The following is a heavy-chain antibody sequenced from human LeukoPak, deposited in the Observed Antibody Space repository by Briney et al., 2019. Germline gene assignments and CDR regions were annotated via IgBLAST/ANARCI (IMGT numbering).Heavy chain of an antibody. CDR3: ARDRGESWFDP. Sequence: PGGSLRLSCAASGFTFSSYGLHWLRQAPGKGLEGVACICYDGSNKYYTDSLKGRFTISRDNSKNTLYLQMNSLRAEDTAIYYCARDRGESWFDPWGQGTLVTVSS. CDR2: ICYDGSNK. V-gene: IGHV3-33*08. CDR1: GFTFSSYG. D-gene: IGHD3-10*01. J-gene: IGHJ5*02.